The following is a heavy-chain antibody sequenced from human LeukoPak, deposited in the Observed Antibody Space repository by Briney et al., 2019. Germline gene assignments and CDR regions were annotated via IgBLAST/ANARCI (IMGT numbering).Heavy chain of an antibody. J-gene: IGHJ6*03. V-gene: IGHV4-34*01. Sequence: SETLSLTCAVYGGSFSGYYWSWIRQPPGKGLEWIGEINHSGSTNYNPSLESRVTISVDTSKNQFSLKLSSVTAADTAVYYCARPHEAAVAGTRYYYYMDVWGKGTTVTVSS. CDR2: INHSGST. D-gene: IGHD6-19*01. CDR3: ARPHEAAVAGTRYYYYMDV. CDR1: GGSFSGYY.